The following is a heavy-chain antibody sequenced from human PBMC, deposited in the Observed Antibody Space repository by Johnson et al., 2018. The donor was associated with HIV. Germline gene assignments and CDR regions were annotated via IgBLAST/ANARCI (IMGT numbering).Heavy chain of an antibody. CDR3: AKWDMWELQVDAFDN. CDR1: GFTVSSNY. CDR2: IRYDGSNK. D-gene: IGHD1-26*01. J-gene: IGHJ3*02. V-gene: IGHV3-30*02. Sequence: QVQLVESGGGLVHPGGSLRLSCAASGFTVSSNYMSWVRQAPGKGLEWVAFIRYDGSNKYYADSVKGRFTISRDNSKNTLYLQMHSLRAEETAVYYCAKWDMWELQVDAFDNWGQGTMVTVSS.